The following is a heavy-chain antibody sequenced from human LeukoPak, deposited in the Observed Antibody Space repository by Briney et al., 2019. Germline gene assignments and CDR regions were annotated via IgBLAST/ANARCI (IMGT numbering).Heavy chain of an antibody. CDR2: ITGGGDTT. Sequence: GGSLRLPCAASGFTFSSYAMTWVRQAPGKGLEWVSAITGGGDTTYYADSVKGRFTISRDNSKNTLYLQTNNLRAEDTAIYYCAKAANYDILTGYYLDYWGQGTLVTVSS. J-gene: IGHJ4*02. V-gene: IGHV3-23*01. D-gene: IGHD3-9*01. CDR1: GFTFSSYA. CDR3: AKAANYDILTGYYLDY.